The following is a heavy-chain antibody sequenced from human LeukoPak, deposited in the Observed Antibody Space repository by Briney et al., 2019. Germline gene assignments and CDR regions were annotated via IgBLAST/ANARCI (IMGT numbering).Heavy chain of an antibody. CDR1: GYTFTSYD. V-gene: IGHV1-8*01. CDR2: MNPRSDNT. Sequence: ASVKVSCKASGYTFTSYDINWVRQATGQELEWMGWMNPRSDNTAYAQKFQGRVTMTKNTSISTAYMELSSLRSDDTAVYYCTRRANGRRYNWFDTWGQGTLVTVSS. CDR3: TRRANGRRYNWFDT. D-gene: IGHD2-8*01. J-gene: IGHJ5*02.